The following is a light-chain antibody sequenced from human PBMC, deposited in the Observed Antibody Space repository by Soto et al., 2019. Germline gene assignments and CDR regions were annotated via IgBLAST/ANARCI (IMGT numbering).Light chain of an antibody. CDR1: QNIVRY. CDR3: QQSYNIPRT. CDR2: AAS. V-gene: IGKV1-39*01. Sequence: DVQMAQSPSSLSASVGDRVTITCRASQNIVRYVNWYQQRPGEPPNLLIYAASSLQTGVPSRFSGSGSRTDVSLTIDSLQPEDSATYCCQQSYNIPRTFGQGTKLEI. J-gene: IGKJ2*01.